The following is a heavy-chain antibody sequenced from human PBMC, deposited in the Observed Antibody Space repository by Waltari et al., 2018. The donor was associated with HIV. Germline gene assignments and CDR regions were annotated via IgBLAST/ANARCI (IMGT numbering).Heavy chain of an antibody. CDR1: GFSFSNHA. V-gene: IGHV3-30*04. Sequence: QVEVVESGGGVVQPGGSLKLSCAASGFSFSNHAMHWVRQAPGKGLEGVALMSFDGENKKYPESGKGRFTVSRDNSKNTVYLQMSSLRPGDTAVYYCAREGDCFSNKCSGGLMSYWGQGTLVTVSS. CDR3: AREGDCFSNKCSGGLMSY. D-gene: IGHD2-2*01. J-gene: IGHJ4*02. CDR2: MSFDGENK.